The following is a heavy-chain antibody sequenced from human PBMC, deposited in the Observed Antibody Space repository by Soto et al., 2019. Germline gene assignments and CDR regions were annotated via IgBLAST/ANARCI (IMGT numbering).Heavy chain of an antibody. Sequence: SETLSLTCTVSGGSISSGDYYWSWIRQPPGKGLEWIGYIYYSGSTYYNPSLKSRVTISVYTSKNQFSLKLSSVTAADTAVYYCARLDPRRYFDYWGQGSLVTVSS. CDR2: IYYSGST. V-gene: IGHV4-30-4*01. CDR3: ARLDPRRYFDY. CDR1: GGSISSGDYY. J-gene: IGHJ4*02.